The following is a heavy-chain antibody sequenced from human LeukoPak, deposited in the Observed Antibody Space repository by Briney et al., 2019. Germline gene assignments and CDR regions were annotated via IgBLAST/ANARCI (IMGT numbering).Heavy chain of an antibody. CDR2: ISSSGSTI. J-gene: IGHJ4*02. Sequence: PGGSLRLSCAASGFTFSNYGPNWIRQAPGKGLEWVSYISSSGSTIYYADSVKGRLTISRDNAKNSLYLQMNSLRAEDTAVYYCAREEWELPVDYWGQGTLVTVSS. D-gene: IGHD1-26*01. CDR3: AREEWELPVDY. CDR1: GFTFSNYG. V-gene: IGHV3-11*01.